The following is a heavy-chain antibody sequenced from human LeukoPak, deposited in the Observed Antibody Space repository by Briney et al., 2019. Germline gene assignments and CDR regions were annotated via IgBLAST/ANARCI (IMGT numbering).Heavy chain of an antibody. J-gene: IGHJ2*01. Sequence: SETLSLTCTVSGGSISSYYWSWIRQPPGKGLEWIGYIYYSGSTNYNPSLKSRVTISVDTSKNQFSLKLSSVTAADTAVYYCARTLNDFWSDRGWYFDLWGRGTLVTVSS. V-gene: IGHV4-59*01. CDR1: GGSISSYY. D-gene: IGHD3-3*01. CDR2: IYYSGST. CDR3: ARTLNDFWSDRGWYFDL.